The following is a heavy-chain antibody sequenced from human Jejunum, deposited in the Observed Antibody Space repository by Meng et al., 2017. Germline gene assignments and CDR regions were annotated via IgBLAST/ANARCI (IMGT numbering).Heavy chain of an antibody. CDR1: GFSVSNYE. J-gene: IGHJ3*02. V-gene: IGHV3-48*03. CDR3: AREAPGSGPALNI. Sequence: GESLKISCAASGFSVSNYEMNWVRQAPGKGLEWVSYINNSGTSSTVYPHSVKGRFTISRDSANISLYLQMNSLRVEATAVYYLAREAPGSGPALNIWGQGTKVTVSS. CDR2: INNSGTSST. D-gene: IGHD7-27*01.